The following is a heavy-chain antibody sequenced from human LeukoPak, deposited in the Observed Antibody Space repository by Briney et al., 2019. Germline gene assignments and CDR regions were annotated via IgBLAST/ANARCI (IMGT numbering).Heavy chain of an antibody. J-gene: IGHJ4*02. Sequence: ASVKVSCKASGYTFTSYYMHWVRQAPGQGLEWMGIINPSGGSTSYAQKFQGRVTMTRDTSTSTVYMELSSLRSEDTAVYYCARGMGDVRYFDWPLDYWGQGTLVTVSS. CDR2: INPSGGST. V-gene: IGHV1-46*01. CDR1: GYTFTSYY. CDR3: ARGMGDVRYFDWPLDY. D-gene: IGHD3-9*01.